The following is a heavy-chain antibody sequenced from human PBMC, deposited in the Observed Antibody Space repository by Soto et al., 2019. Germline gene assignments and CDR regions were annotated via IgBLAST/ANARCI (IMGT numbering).Heavy chain of an antibody. Sequence: QGQLVQSGAEVKKPGASVKVSCTASGYVFSDYTIHGMRQAPGHGLEWVGWLNTGTGKAKSSEKFQGRVTITRDTSAPMAYMELNNLGSDDTAYYYCARDIRGGGAFDAWGQGTLVTVSS. J-gene: IGHJ3*01. V-gene: IGHV1-3*04. D-gene: IGHD3-3*02. CDR1: GYVFSDYT. CDR2: LNTGTGKA. CDR3: ARDIRGGGAFDA.